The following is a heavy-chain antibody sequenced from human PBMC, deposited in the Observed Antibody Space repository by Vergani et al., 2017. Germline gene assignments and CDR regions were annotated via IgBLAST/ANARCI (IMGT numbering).Heavy chain of an antibody. CDR1: GGSISSGDYY. CDR3: ASGYGFWSGLIDAFDI. Sequence: QVQLQESGPGLVKPSQTLSLTCTVSGGSISSGDYYWSWIRQPPGKGLEWIGYTYYSGSTYYTPSLKSRVTISVDTSKNQFSLKLSSVTAADPAVYYCASGYGFWSGLIDAFDIWGQGTMVTVSS. D-gene: IGHD3-3*01. V-gene: IGHV4-30-4*08. J-gene: IGHJ3*02. CDR2: TYYSGST.